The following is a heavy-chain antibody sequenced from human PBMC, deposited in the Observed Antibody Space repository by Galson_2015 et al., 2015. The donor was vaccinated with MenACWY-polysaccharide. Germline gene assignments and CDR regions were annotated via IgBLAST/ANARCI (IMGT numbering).Heavy chain of an antibody. CDR3: VKGGWADN. CDR2: ISSGSDTT. V-gene: IGHV3-23*01. J-gene: IGHJ4*02. D-gene: IGHD1-26*01. Sequence: SLRLSCAASGFNFSIYVMTWVRQAPGKGLEWVSAISSGSDTTYYTDSVKGRFTISRDNSKDRVHLQMDSLRAEDTAVYYCVKGGWADNWGQGTLVTVSS. CDR1: GFNFSIYV.